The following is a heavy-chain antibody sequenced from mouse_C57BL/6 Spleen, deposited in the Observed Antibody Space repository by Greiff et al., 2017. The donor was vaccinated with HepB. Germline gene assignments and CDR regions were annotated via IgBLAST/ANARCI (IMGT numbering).Heavy chain of an antibody. V-gene: IGHV3-6*01. J-gene: IGHJ2*01. Sequence: DVKLQESGPGLVKPSQSLSLTCSVTGYSITSGYYWNWIRQFPGTKLEWMGYISYDGSNNYNPSLKNRISNTRDTSKNQFFLKLNSVTTEDTATYYCASPYYSNHYCFDYWGQGTTLTVSS. D-gene: IGHD2-5*01. CDR2: ISYDGSN. CDR1: GYSITSGYY. CDR3: ASPYYSNHYCFDY.